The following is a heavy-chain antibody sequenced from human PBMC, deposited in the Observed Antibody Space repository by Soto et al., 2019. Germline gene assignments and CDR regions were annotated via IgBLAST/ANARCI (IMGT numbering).Heavy chain of an antibody. Sequence: GGSLILSCAASGFTFSSYAMSWVRQAPGKGLEWVSAISGSGGSTYYADSVKGRFTISRDNSKNTLYLQMNSLRAEDTAVYYCAKPPGHGYYYMDVWGKGTTVTVSS. CDR3: AKPPGHGYYYMDV. V-gene: IGHV3-23*01. CDR1: GFTFSSYA. J-gene: IGHJ6*03. CDR2: ISGSGGST.